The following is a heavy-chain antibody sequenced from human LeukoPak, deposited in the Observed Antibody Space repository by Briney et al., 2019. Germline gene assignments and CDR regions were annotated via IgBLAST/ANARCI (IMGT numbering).Heavy chain of an antibody. CDR1: GGSISSYY. Sequence: SETLSLTCTVSGGSISSYYWSWIRQPPGKGLEWIGHIYYSGSTNYNPSLKSRVTISVDTSKNQFSLNLSSVTAADTAVYYCARKSFHTSSYDYWGQGTLVTVSS. CDR2: IYYSGST. D-gene: IGHD2-2*01. J-gene: IGHJ4*02. V-gene: IGHV4-59*01. CDR3: ARKSFHTSSYDY.